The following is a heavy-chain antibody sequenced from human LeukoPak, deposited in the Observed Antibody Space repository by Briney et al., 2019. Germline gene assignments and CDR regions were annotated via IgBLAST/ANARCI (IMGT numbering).Heavy chain of an antibody. D-gene: IGHD6-19*01. CDR1: GFTFSSYA. CDR3: ANEDSSGWYASGVVDY. V-gene: IGHV3-23*01. CDR2: ISGSGGST. Sequence: PGGSLRLSCAASGFTFSSYAMSWVRQAPGKGLEWVSAISGSGGSTYYADSVKGRFTISRDNSKNTLYLQMNSLRAEDTAVYYCANEDSSGWYASGVVDYWGQGTLVTVSS. J-gene: IGHJ4*02.